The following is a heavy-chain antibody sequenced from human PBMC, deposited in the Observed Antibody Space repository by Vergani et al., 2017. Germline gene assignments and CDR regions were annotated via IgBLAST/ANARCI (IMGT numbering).Heavy chain of an antibody. CDR1: GFTFDDYA. CDR2: ISWNSGSI. J-gene: IGHJ6*02. CDR3: AKDMSSSSCGYYYYYGMDV. V-gene: IGHV3-9*01. D-gene: IGHD6-6*01. Sequence: EVQLVESGGGLVQPGRSLRLSCAASGFTFDDYAMHWVRQAPGKGLEWVSGISWNSGSIGYADSVKGRFTISRDNAKNSLYLQMNSLRAEDTALYYCAKDMSSSSCGYYYYYGMDVWGQGTTVTVSS.